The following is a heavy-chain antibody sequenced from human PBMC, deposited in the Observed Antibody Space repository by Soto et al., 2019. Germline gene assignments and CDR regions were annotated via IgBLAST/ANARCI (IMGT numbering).Heavy chain of an antibody. CDR1: GGTFNSYT. J-gene: IGHJ3*01. V-gene: IGHV1-69*02. CDR2: IIPILGLT. CDR3: AGQSPGAGDRAFDL. Sequence: QVQLVQSGAELKKPGSSVKVSCKPSGGTFNSYTFGWVRQAPGQGLEWVGRIIPILGLTNNAQKFQGRLTVTADKCTATAYMELSSLRSEDTAIYYCAGQSPGAGDRAFDLWGQGTMVTVSS. D-gene: IGHD3-16*01.